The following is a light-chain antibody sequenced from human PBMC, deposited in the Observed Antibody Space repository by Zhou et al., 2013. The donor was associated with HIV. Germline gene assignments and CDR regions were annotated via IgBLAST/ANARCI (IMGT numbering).Light chain of an antibody. V-gene: IGKV1-5*03. CDR3: QQYDSYST. Sequence: DIQMTQSPSTLSASVGDRVTITCRASHSIRSYLAWYQQKPGKAPKLLIYGASSLESGVPARFSGSGSGTEFTLTISSLQPDDFATYYCQQYDSYSTFGQGTKVEI. J-gene: IGKJ1*01. CDR2: GAS. CDR1: HSIRSY.